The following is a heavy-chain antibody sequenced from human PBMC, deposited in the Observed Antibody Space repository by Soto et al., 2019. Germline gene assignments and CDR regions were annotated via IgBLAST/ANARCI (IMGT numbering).Heavy chain of an antibody. J-gene: IGHJ4*02. CDR3: ARFPRGYSYGHFDY. Sequence: PSETLSLTCPVSGGSISNSSYYWGWIRRPPGKGLEWIGTIYYSGSTYYNPSLKSRVTISVDTSKNQFSLKLSSVTAADTAVYYCARFPRGYSYGHFDYWGQGTLVTVSS. D-gene: IGHD5-18*01. CDR2: IYYSGST. CDR1: GGSISNSSYY. V-gene: IGHV4-39*07.